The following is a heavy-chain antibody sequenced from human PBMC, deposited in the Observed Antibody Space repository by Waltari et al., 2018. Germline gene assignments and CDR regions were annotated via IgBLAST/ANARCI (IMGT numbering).Heavy chain of an antibody. D-gene: IGHD7-27*01. V-gene: IGHV3-30*02. Sequence: QVHLVESGGRVVQPGGSLRLSCTASSGFTLSNYGMHWVRQAPGRGLGSVAFLHYGGRDTCYAESVKGRFTISRDSSTNTLFLLMNSLRPEDTAVYYCATLDALWGGWGHGTLVTVSS. J-gene: IGHJ4*01. CDR3: ATLDALWGG. CDR2: LHYGGRDT. CDR1: SGFTLSNYG.